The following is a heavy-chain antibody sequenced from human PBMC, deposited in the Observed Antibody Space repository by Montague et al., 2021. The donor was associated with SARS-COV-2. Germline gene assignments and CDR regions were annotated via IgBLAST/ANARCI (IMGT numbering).Heavy chain of an antibody. D-gene: IGHD2-15*01. J-gene: IGHJ4*02. CDR1: GFTFSSYS. Sequence: SLRLSCAASGFTFSSYSMNWVRQAPGKGLEWVSSISTSSSYIYYADSVKGRFTISRDNAKNSLYLQMNSLRAEDTAVYSCARAKAIYCSGSCPFDSWGQGTLVTVSS. CDR2: ISTSSSYI. CDR3: ARAKAIYCSGSCPFDS. V-gene: IGHV3-21*01.